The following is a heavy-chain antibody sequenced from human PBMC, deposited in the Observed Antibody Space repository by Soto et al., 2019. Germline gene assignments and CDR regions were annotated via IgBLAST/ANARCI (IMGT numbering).Heavy chain of an antibody. CDR1: GGTFSSYA. V-gene: IGHV1-69*01. CDR3: AGNNFRDGYHCRVLGY. J-gene: IGHJ4*02. Sequence: QVQLVQAGAEVKKPGSSVKVSCKASGGTFSSYAISWVRQAPGQGLEWMGGIIPIFGTANYAQKFQVRVTITADESTSSAYMQLSSLRSEDTAVYYCAGNNFRDGYHCRVLGYWGQGTLVTVSS. CDR2: IIPIFGTA. D-gene: IGHD5-12*01.